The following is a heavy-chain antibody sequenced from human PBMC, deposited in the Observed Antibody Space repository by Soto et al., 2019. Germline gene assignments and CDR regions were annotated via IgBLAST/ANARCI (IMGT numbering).Heavy chain of an antibody. CDR2: ISSYRGNT. D-gene: IGHD3-16*01. V-gene: IGHV1-18*01. CDR3: AMVDNYVTPTPQDV. Sequence: QVQLVQSGDEVRKPGSSVKVSCKASGYIFVNYGIAWVRQAPGQGLEWMGWISSYRGNTHDASKVQGRLTMTTDTSTSKAYMDLGSLTSDDTAVYYSAMVDNYVTPTPQDVWGQGTTVTVSS. CDR1: GYIFVNYG. J-gene: IGHJ6*02.